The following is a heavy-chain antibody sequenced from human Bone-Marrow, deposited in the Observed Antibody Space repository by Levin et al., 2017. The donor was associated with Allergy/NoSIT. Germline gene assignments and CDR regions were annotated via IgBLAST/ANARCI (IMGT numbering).Heavy chain of an antibody. Sequence: LSLTCAVSGFSFTTSAVHWVRQAPGKGLEWVALVSYDGTNDVYADSVKGRFSISRDNSKNTLYLQMNSLRAEDTAVYYCAKEITNHYFDSWGQGTLVTVSS. V-gene: IGHV3-30*18. CDR2: VSYDGTND. CDR3: AKEITNHYFDS. J-gene: IGHJ4*02. CDR1: GFSFTTSA. D-gene: IGHD1-14*01.